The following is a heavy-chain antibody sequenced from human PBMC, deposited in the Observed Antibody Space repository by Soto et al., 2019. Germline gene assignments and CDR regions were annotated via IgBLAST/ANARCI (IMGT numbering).Heavy chain of an antibody. V-gene: IGHV1-18*04. J-gene: IGHJ4*02. CDR1: GYTFTSYG. CDR3: AREKYYYDSSGSRSFDY. D-gene: IGHD3-22*01. CDR2: ISAYNGNT. Sequence: ASVKVSCKASGYTFTSYGISWVRQAPGQGLEWMGWISAYNGNTNYAQKLQGRVTMTTDTSTSTAYMELRSLRSDDTAVYYCAREKYYYDSSGSRSFDYWGQGTLVTVSS.